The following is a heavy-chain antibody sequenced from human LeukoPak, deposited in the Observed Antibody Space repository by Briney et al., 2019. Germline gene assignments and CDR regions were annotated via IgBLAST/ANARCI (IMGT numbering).Heavy chain of an antibody. J-gene: IGHJ5*02. Sequence: SETLSLTCTVSGGSISSYYWSWIRQPPGKGLEWIGYIYYSGSTNYNPSLKSRVTISVDTSKNRFSLKLSSVTAADTAVYYCARDNWNDVGGWFAPWGQGTLVTVSS. CDR2: IYYSGST. CDR3: ARDNWNDVGGWFAP. CDR1: GGSISSYY. D-gene: IGHD1-1*01. V-gene: IGHV4-59*01.